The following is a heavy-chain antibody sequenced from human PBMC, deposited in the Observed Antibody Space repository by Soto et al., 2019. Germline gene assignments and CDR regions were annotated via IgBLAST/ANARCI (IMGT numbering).Heavy chain of an antibody. CDR1: GGTFSSYA. D-gene: IGHD3-22*01. J-gene: IGHJ4*02. CDR2: IIPILGTA. V-gene: IGHV1-69*13. CDR3: ASRDHYYDSSGYYRDY. Sequence: SVKVSCKASGGTFSSYAISWVRQAPGQGLEWMGGIIPILGTANYAQKFQGRVTITADESTSTAYMELSSLRSEDTAVYYCASRDHYYDSSGYYRDYWGQGTLVTVSS.